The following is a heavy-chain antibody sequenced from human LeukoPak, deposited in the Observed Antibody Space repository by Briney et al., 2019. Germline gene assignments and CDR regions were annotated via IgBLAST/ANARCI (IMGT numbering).Heavy chain of an antibody. D-gene: IGHD4-17*01. CDR1: GFPFTEAW. CDR2: IKSKGDGETT. V-gene: IGHV3-15*01. CDR3: PWDSTTTPFH. J-gene: IGHJ4*02. Sequence: GGSLRLSCSASGFPFTEAWVSWARQAPGKGVEGVGRIKSKGDGETTHYAAPVNGRFTISRDDSKNMVFLEMTSLSSEDTAVYYCPWDSTTTPFHWGQGNMVTVSS.